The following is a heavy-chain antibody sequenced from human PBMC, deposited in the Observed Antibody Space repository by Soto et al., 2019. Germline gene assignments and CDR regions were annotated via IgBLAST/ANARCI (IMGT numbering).Heavy chain of an antibody. J-gene: IGHJ4*02. V-gene: IGHV3-30*18. CDR1: GFTFSSYG. Sequence: GGSLRLSCAASGFTFSSYGMHWVRQAPGKGLEWVAVISYDGSNKYYADSVKGRFTISRGNSKNTLYLQMNSLRAEDTAVYYCAKAKYSSSWVNYWGQGTLVTVSS. D-gene: IGHD6-13*01. CDR2: ISYDGSNK. CDR3: AKAKYSSSWVNY.